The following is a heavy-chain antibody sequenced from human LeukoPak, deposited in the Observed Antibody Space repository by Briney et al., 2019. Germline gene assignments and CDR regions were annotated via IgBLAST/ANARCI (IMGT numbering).Heavy chain of an antibody. CDR3: ARVAYDSSGFFDY. CDR2: IYYSGST. Sequence: SETLSLTCTVSGGSISSYYWSWIRQPPGKGLEWIGYIYYSGSTNYNPSLKSRVTISVDTSKNQFFLKLSSVTAADTAVYYCARVAYDSSGFFDYWGQGTLVTVSS. D-gene: IGHD3-22*01. J-gene: IGHJ4*02. CDR1: GGSISSYY. V-gene: IGHV4-59*01.